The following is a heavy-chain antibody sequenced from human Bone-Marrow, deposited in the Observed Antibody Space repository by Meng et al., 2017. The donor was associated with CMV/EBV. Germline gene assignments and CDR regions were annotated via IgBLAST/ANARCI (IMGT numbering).Heavy chain of an antibody. Sequence: ASGFTFSTYSMNWVRQAPGKGLEWVSSISSSSSFIYYADSVKGRFTISRDNAKNSLYLQMNSLRAEDTAVYYCARDPSGYSYGYSDYWGQGTPVTVSS. J-gene: IGHJ4*02. CDR1: GFTFSTYS. V-gene: IGHV3-21*01. CDR2: ISSSSSFI. CDR3: ARDPSGYSYGYSDY. D-gene: IGHD5-18*01.